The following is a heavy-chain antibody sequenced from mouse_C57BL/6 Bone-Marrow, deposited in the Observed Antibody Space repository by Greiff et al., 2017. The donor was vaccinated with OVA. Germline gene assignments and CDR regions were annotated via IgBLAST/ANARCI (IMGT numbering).Heavy chain of an antibody. CDR1: GYTFTSYG. D-gene: IGHD1-1*01. V-gene: IGHV1-58*01. Sequence: EVKVEESGAELVRPGSSVKMSCKTSGYTFTSYGINWVKQRPGQGLEWIGYIYIGNGYTEYNEKFKGKATLTSDTSSSTAYMQLSSLTSEDSAIYFCARYRITTVGGFAYWGQGTLVTVSA. CDR2: IYIGNGYT. CDR3: ARYRITTVGGFAY. J-gene: IGHJ3*01.